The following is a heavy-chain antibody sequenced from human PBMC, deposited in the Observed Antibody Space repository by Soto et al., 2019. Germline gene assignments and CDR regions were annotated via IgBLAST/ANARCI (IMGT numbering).Heavy chain of an antibody. J-gene: IGHJ5*02. Sequence: SETLSLTCTVSGGSISSYYWSWIRQPPGKGLEWIGYIYYSGSTNYNPSLKSRVTISVDTSKNQFSLKLSSVTAADTAVYYCARHRVLRDHHNWFDPWGQGTLVTVSS. D-gene: IGHD3-3*01. CDR1: GGSISSYY. CDR3: ARHRVLRDHHNWFDP. V-gene: IGHV4-59*08. CDR2: IYYSGST.